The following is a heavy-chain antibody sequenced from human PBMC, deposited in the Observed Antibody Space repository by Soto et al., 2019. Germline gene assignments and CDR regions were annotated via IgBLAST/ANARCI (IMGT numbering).Heavy chain of an antibody. V-gene: IGHV4-59*01. CDR3: ARAFEHGAVAPYYYGMDV. Sequence: SETLSLTCTVSGGSISSYYWSWIRQPPGKGLEWIGYIYYSGSTNYNPSLKSRVTISVDTSKNQFSLKLSSVTAADTAVYYCARAFEHGAVAPYYYGMDVWGQGTTVTVSS. CDR2: IYYSGST. D-gene: IGHD6-19*01. J-gene: IGHJ6*02. CDR1: GGSISSYY.